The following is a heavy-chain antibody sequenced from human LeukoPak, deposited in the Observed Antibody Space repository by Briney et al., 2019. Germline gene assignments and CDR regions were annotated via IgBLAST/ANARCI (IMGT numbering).Heavy chain of an antibody. D-gene: IGHD1-1*01. CDR1: GFTVSSNY. V-gene: IGHV3-53*01. CDR3: ARVRTDAFDI. Sequence: GGSLRLSCAASGFTVSSNYMSWVRQAPGKELEWVSVIYSGGSTYYADSVKGRFTISRDNSKNTLYLQMNSLRAEDTAVYYCARVRTDAFDIWGQGTMVTVSS. CDR2: IYSGGST. J-gene: IGHJ3*02.